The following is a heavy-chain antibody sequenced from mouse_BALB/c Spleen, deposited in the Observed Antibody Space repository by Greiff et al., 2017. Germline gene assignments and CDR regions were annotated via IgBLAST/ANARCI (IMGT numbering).Heavy chain of an antibody. J-gene: IGHJ2*01. D-gene: IGHD1-2*01. CDR1: GYNFTSYW. Sequence: QVQLKQPGAELVKPGTSVKLSCKASGYNFTSYWINWVKLRPGQGLEWIGDIYPGSGSTNYNEKFKSKATLTVDTSSSTAYMQLSSLASEDSALYYCARPHYYGYYFDYWGQGTTLTVSS. CDR3: ARPHYYGYYFDY. CDR2: IYPGSGST. V-gene: IGHV1-55*01.